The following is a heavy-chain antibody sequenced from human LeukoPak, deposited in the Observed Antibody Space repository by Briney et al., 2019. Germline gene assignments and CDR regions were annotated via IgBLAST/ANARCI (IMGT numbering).Heavy chain of an antibody. Sequence: GGSLRLSCAASGFTFDDYSMHWVRQAPGKGLEWVSGISWNSGSIGYADSVKGRLTISRDNAKNSLYLQMNSLRAEDTALYYCAKGGSEYQLLSAFDYWGQGTLVTVSS. D-gene: IGHD2-2*01. V-gene: IGHV3-9*01. CDR1: GFTFDDYS. CDR2: ISWNSGSI. J-gene: IGHJ4*02. CDR3: AKGGSEYQLLSAFDY.